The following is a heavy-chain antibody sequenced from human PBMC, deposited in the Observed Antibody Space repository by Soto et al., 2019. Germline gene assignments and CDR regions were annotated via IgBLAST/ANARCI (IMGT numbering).Heavy chain of an antibody. D-gene: IGHD3-10*01. J-gene: IGHJ6*02. CDR2: KSYDGSNE. V-gene: IGHV3-30*04. Sequence: QVQLVESGGGVVQPGRSLRLSCAASGFTFSSYAMHWVRQAPGKGLEWVAVKSYDGSNEYYADSVKGRFTISRDNSRNPVYLQMNSLRSEYTAVYYCARDGVQLYYYYVMDVWGQGTTVTVSS. CDR3: ARDGVQLYYYYVMDV. CDR1: GFTFSSYA.